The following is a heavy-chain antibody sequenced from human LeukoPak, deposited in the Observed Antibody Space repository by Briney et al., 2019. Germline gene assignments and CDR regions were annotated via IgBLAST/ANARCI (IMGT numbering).Heavy chain of an antibody. D-gene: IGHD2/OR15-2a*01. CDR1: GCSISSYY. J-gene: IGHJ4*02. CDR2: IYYSGST. Sequence: PSETLSLTCTGSGCSISSYYWSWIRQPPGKGLEWIGHIYYSGSTNYNPSLKSRVTISVDTSKNQFSLKLSSVTAADTAVYYCARFLSMGYYFDYWGQGTLVTVSS. CDR3: ARFLSMGYYFDY. V-gene: IGHV4-59*01.